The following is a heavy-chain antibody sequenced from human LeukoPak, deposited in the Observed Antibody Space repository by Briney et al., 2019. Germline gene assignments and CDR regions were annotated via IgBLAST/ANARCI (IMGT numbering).Heavy chain of an antibody. Sequence: GGSLRLSCAGSGFTFSSYTMSWVRQAPGKGLEWVANIKQDGSKKSYVDSVKGRFTISRDNAKNSLYLQMNSLRAEDTAIYYCTRVGYIDEGIDYWGQGTLVTVSS. CDR1: GFTFSSYT. J-gene: IGHJ4*02. CDR3: TRVGYIDEGIDY. V-gene: IGHV3-7*04. D-gene: IGHD5-24*01. CDR2: IKQDGSKK.